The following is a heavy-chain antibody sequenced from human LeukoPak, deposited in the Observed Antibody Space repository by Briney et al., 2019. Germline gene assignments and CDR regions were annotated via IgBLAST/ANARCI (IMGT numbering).Heavy chain of an antibody. D-gene: IGHD6-6*01. V-gene: IGHV1-2*06. CDR1: GYTLTGYY. Sequence: ASVKVSWEASGYTLTGYYMQWVRQARGQGVEWMGRINPNSGGTKYAQKCQGRVTMTRDTSISPAYMELSRLRSDDTAVYYCARVIYSSSSIFDHWGQGTLVTVPS. J-gene: IGHJ4*02. CDR2: INPNSGGT. CDR3: ARVIYSSSSIFDH.